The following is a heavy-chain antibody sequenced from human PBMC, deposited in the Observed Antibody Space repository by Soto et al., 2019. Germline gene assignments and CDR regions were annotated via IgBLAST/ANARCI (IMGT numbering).Heavy chain of an antibody. CDR2: INPSSGGT. D-gene: IGHD2-2*01. CDR1: GYTFTGYY. CDR3: ARVGEYQLLFAYYGMDV. J-gene: IGHJ6*02. Sequence: GASVKVSCKASGYTFTGYYMHWVRQAPGQGLEWMGWINPSSGGTNYAQKFQGRVTMTRDTSISTAYMELSRLRSDDTAVYYCARVGEYQLLFAYYGMDVWGQGTTVTVSS. V-gene: IGHV1-2*02.